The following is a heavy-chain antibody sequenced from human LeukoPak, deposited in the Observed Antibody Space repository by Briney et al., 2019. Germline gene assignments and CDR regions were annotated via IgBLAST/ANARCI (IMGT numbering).Heavy chain of an antibody. CDR3: AKVPYSDYGSGRPPFMDV. V-gene: IGHV3-23*01. Sequence: GGSLRLSCAASGFTFSGFAMSWVRRTPGKGLEWVSGISGSGDNTLYADSVKGRFTISRDNSENTLYLQMNNLRAEDTAIYYCAKVPYSDYGSGRPPFMDVWGQGTTVAVSS. D-gene: IGHD3-10*01. J-gene: IGHJ6*02. CDR1: GFTFSGFA. CDR2: ISGSGDNT.